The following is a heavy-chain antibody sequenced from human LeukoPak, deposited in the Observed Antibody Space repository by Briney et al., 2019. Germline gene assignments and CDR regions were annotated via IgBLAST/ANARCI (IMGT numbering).Heavy chain of an antibody. CDR2: ISYDGSNK. Sequence: GGSLRLSCAASGFTFSSYAMHWVRQAPGKGLEWVAVISYDGSNKYYADSVKGRFTISRDNSKNTLYLQMNSLRAEDTAVYYCARTYDTLLYYMDVWGKGTTVTVSS. V-gene: IGHV3-30*04. CDR1: GFTFSSYA. J-gene: IGHJ6*03. CDR3: ARTYDTLLYYMDV. D-gene: IGHD2/OR15-2a*01.